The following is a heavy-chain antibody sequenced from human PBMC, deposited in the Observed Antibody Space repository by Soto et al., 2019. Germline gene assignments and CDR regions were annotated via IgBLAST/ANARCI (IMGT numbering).Heavy chain of an antibody. CDR3: ARGGGPESHNLFDS. D-gene: IGHD1-1*01. J-gene: IGHJ6*01. V-gene: IGHV3-74*01. Sequence: GSLRLSCEASGFTFSSYWMHWVRQAPGKGLVWVSHINSDGSRTTYADSVKGRFTISRDNAKNTVYLQMNSLRAEDTAVYYCARGGGPESHNLFDSRGQGSSVIVS. CDR2: INSDGSRT. CDR1: GFTFSSYW.